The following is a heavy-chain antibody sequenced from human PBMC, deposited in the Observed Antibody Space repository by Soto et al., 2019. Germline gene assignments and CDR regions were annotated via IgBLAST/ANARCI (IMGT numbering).Heavy chain of an antibody. CDR3: ASGITIFGVAFAY. CDR1: GFTFSSYS. CDR2: ISSSSSYI. D-gene: IGHD3-3*01. V-gene: IGHV3-21*01. J-gene: IGHJ4*02. Sequence: GGSLRLSCAASGFTFSSYSMNWVRQAPGKGLEWVSSISSSSSYIYYADSVKGRFTISRDNAKNSLYLQMNSLRAEDTAVYYCASGITIFGVAFAYWGQGTLVTVSS.